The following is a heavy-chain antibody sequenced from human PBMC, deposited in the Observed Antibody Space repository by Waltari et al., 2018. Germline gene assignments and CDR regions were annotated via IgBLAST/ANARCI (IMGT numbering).Heavy chain of an antibody. D-gene: IGHD3-10*01. CDR3: AHRRLRQFLVRGTSYFDY. Sequence: QITLKESGPTLVKPTQPLTLTCTFSGFSLRGRRLSLGWARQPPGKALEWLALIHWHDDKRYNPSLKSRLTITKDTSKNQVVLTMTNMDPLDTATYFCAHRRLRQFLVRGTSYFDYWGQGILVTVSS. V-gene: IGHV2-5*01. CDR1: GFSLRGRRLS. J-gene: IGHJ4*02. CDR2: IHWHDDK.